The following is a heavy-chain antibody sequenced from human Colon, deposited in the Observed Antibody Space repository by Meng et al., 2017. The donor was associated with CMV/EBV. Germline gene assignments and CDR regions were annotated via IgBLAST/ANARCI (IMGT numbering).Heavy chain of an antibody. CDR1: GCTFSSYW. Sequence: GESLKISCAASGCTFSSYWMSWVRQAPGKGLEWVANIKQDGSEKYYVDSVKGRFTISRDNAKNSLYLQMNSLRAEDTAVYYCARYGDPPYYYYGMDVWGQGTMVTVSS. V-gene: IGHV3-7*01. CDR3: ARYGDPPYYYYGMDV. J-gene: IGHJ6*02. CDR2: IKQDGSEK. D-gene: IGHD4-17*01.